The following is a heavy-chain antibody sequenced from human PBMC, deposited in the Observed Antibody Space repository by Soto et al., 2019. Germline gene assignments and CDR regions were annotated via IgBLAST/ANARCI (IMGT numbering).Heavy chain of an antibody. V-gene: IGHV4-59*01. J-gene: IGHJ6*02. Sequence: QVQLQESGPGLVKPSETLSLTCTVSGGSISSYYWSWIRQPPGKGLEWIGYIYYSGSTNYNPSLRRRVTISVDTSKNQFSLKLSSVTAADTAVYYCASNTYYYDSSGYYWRYYGMDVWGQGTTVTVSS. CDR2: IYYSGST. D-gene: IGHD3-22*01. CDR1: GGSISSYY. CDR3: ASNTYYYDSSGYYWRYYGMDV.